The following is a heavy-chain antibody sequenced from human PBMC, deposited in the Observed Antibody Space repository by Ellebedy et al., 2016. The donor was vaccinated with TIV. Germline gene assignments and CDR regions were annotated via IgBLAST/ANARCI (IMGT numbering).Heavy chain of an antibody. J-gene: IGHJ4*02. D-gene: IGHD7-27*01. CDR1: GDSVSSNSAA. Sequence: SQTLSLTXXISGDSVSSNSAAWNWIRQSPSRGLEWLGRTYYRSKWSNDYAVSVKSRITINPDTSKNHFSLQLNSVTPEDTAVYYCARTGDRGSAFDYWGQGTLVTVSS. V-gene: IGHV6-1*01. CDR3: ARTGDRGSAFDY. CDR2: TYYRSKWSN.